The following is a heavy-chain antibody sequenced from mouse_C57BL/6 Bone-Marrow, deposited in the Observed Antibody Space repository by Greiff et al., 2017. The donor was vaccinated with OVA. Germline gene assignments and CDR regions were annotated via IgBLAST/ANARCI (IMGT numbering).Heavy chain of an antibody. D-gene: IGHD3-1*01. V-gene: IGHV1-26*01. J-gene: IGHJ2*01. CDR3: ARFPDLGD. Sequence: VQLQQSGPELVKPGASVKISCKASGYTFTDYYMNWVKQSPRKSLEWIGDINPNNGGTSYNQKFKGKATLTVDKSSSTAYMELRSLTSEDSAVYYCARFPDLGDWGQGTTLTVSS. CDR2: INPNNGGT. CDR1: GYTFTDYY.